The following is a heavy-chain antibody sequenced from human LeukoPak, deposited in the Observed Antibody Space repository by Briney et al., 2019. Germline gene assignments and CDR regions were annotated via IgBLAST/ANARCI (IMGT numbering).Heavy chain of an antibody. D-gene: IGHD6-19*01. CDR3: ARNNSNGFDF. CDR1: GYSISGGYY. Sequence: SEALSLTCTVSGYSISGGYYWGWIRQPPGKGLEWIGTIFQSVSTYYNPSLKSRVTTSVDTSKNQFSLKLSSVTAADTAVYYCARNNSNGFDFWSQGTLVTVSS. J-gene: IGHJ4*02. V-gene: IGHV4-38-2*02. CDR2: IFQSVST.